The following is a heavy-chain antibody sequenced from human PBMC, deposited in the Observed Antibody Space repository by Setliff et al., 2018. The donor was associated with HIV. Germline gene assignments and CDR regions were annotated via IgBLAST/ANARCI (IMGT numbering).Heavy chain of an antibody. CDR3: AREVPGFDAFDI. J-gene: IGHJ3*02. Sequence: ASVKDSCKASGYSFTGYYLDWVRQAPGQGLEWMGRINPNNGGTNYAQNFQGRVTMTRDTSISTAYMEVTRLRSDDAAVYFCAREVPGFDAFDIWGPGTMVTVSS. CDR2: INPNNGGT. CDR1: GYSFTGYY. V-gene: IGHV1-2*06. D-gene: IGHD6-19*01.